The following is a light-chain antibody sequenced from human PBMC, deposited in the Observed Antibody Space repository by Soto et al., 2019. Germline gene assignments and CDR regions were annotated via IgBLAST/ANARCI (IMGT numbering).Light chain of an antibody. V-gene: IGKV1-5*03. J-gene: IGKJ2*01. CDR3: QQYNSYSIT. Sequence: DIQMTQSPSTLSASVGDRVTITCRASQRISSWLAWYQQKPGKAPKLLIYKASSLESGVPSRFSGSGSGTEFTLTISSLQPDDFATYYCQQYNSYSITFGQGTTLEIK. CDR2: KAS. CDR1: QRISSW.